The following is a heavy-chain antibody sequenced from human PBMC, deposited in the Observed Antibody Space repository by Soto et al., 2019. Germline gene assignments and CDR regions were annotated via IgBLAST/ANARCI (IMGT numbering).Heavy chain of an antibody. CDR3: ARERYNWNPTNLFDY. J-gene: IGHJ4*02. D-gene: IGHD1-20*01. CDR1: GFTFSSYS. CDR2: ISSSSSYI. Sequence: GGSLRLSCAASGFTFSSYSMNWVRQAPGKGLEWVSSISSSSSYIYYADSVKGRFTISRDNAKNSLYLQMNSLRAEDTAVYYCARERYNWNPTNLFDYWGQGTLVTVSS. V-gene: IGHV3-21*01.